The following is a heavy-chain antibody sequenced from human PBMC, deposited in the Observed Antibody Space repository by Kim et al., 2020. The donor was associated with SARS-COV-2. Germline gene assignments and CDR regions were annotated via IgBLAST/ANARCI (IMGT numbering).Heavy chain of an antibody. CDR2: ISYDGSNK. Sequence: GGSLRLSCAASGFTFSSYGMHWVRQAPGKGLEWVAVISYDGSNKYYADSVKGRFTISRDNSKNTLYLQMNSLRAEDTAVYYCAKDARRITMIVATIGYAFDIWGQGTMGTVSS. CDR1: GFTFSSYG. D-gene: IGHD3-22*01. CDR3: AKDARRITMIVATIGYAFDI. V-gene: IGHV3-30*18. J-gene: IGHJ3*02.